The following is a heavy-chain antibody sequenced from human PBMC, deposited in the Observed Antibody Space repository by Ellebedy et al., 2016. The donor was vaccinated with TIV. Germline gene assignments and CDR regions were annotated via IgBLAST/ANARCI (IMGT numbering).Heavy chain of an antibody. V-gene: IGHV4-39*07. CDR3: AREGTVVRGYYYYGMDV. CDR2: INHSGST. Sequence: MPSETLSLTCTVSGGSISSSSYYWSWIRQPPGKGLEWIGEINHSGSTNYNPSLKSRVTISVDTSKNQFSLKLSSVTAADTAVYYCAREGTVVRGYYYYGMDVWGQGTTVTVSS. J-gene: IGHJ6*02. D-gene: IGHD4-23*01. CDR1: GGSISSSSYY.